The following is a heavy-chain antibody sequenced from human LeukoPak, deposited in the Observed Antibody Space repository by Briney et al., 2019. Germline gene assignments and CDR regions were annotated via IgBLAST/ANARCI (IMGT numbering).Heavy chain of an antibody. D-gene: IGHD3-22*01. CDR1: GFTVSSNY. J-gene: IGHJ4*02. CDR3: ARAIHDSSGYYFGYFDY. V-gene: IGHV3-66*01. Sequence: GGSLRLSCAASGFTVSSNYMSWVRQAPGKGLEWVSVIYSGGSTYYADSVKGRFTISRDNSKNTLYLQMSSLRAEDTAVYYCARAIHDSSGYYFGYFDYWGQGTLVTVSS. CDR2: IYSGGST.